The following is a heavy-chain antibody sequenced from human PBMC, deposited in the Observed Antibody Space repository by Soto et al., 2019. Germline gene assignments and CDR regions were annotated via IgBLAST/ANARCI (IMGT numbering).Heavy chain of an antibody. CDR2: TYPGDSDT. J-gene: IGHJ6*02. CDR3: ARPYGDLGYGMDV. V-gene: IGHV5-51*01. CDR1: GYSFTSYW. Sequence: PGESLKISCNGSGYSFTSYWIGWVRQMPGKGLEWMGITYPGDSDTRYSPSFQGQVTISADKSISTAYLQWSSLKASDTAMYYCARPYGDLGYGMDVWGQGTTVTVSS. D-gene: IGHD4-17*01.